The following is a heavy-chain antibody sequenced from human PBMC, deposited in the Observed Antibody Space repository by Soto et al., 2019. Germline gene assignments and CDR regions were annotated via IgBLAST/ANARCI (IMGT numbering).Heavy chain of an antibody. Sequence: TGGSLRLSCAASGFTFSDYYMSWIRQAPGKGLEWVSYISSSSSYTNYADSVKGRFTISRDNAKNSLYLQMNSLRAEDTAVYYCASRYYDSSVEDAFDIWGQGTMVTVSS. CDR2: ISSSSSYT. D-gene: IGHD3-22*01. CDR3: ASRYYDSSVEDAFDI. V-gene: IGHV3-11*06. J-gene: IGHJ3*02. CDR1: GFTFSDYY.